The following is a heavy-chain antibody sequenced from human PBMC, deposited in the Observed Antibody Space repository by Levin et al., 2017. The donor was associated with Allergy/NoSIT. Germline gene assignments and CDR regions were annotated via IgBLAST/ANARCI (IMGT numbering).Heavy chain of an antibody. V-gene: IGHV3-72*01. CDR3: ARGCSRTSCYYYYGMDV. CDR2: TRNKGNNYTT. J-gene: IGHJ6*02. D-gene: IGHD2-2*01. CDR1: GFTFSDHY. Sequence: LSLTCAASGFTFSDHYMDWVRQAPGKGLEWVGRTRNKGNNYTTEYAASVKGRFTISRDDSKNSLYLQMNSLKTEDTAVYYCARGCSRTSCYYYYGMDVWGQGTTVTVSS.